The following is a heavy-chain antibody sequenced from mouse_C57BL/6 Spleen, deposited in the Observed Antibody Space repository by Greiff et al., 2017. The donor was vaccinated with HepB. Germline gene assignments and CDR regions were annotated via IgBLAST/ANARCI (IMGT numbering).Heavy chain of an antibody. D-gene: IGHD2-1*01. CDR2: IDPNSGGP. J-gene: IGHJ3*01. Sequence: VQLQQPGAELVKPGASVKMSCKASGYTFPSYWMHWVKQRPGRGLEWIGRIDPNSGGPNYNEKFKSKATLTVDKPSSTADTQLSSLTSEDSAVYYCAREDYGNSWFAYWGQGTLVTVSA. CDR1: GYTFPSYW. CDR3: AREDYGNSWFAY. V-gene: IGHV1-72*01.